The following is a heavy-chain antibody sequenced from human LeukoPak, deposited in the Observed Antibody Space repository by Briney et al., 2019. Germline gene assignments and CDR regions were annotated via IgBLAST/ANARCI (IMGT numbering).Heavy chain of an antibody. CDR1: GGSFSGYY. J-gene: IGHJ5*02. CDR3: ARTVGITMVRGVIWWFDP. V-gene: IGHV4-34*01. D-gene: IGHD3-10*01. CDR2: INHSGST. Sequence: PSETLSLTCAVYGGSFSGYYWSWIRQPPGKGLEWIGEINHSGSTNYNPSLKSRVTISVGTSKNQFSLKLSSVTAADTAVYYCARTVGITMVRGVIWWFDPWGQGTLVTVSS.